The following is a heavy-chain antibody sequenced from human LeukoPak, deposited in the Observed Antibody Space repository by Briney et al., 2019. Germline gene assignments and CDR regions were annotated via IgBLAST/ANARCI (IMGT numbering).Heavy chain of an antibody. CDR1: GYTFTSSA. Sequence: ASVKVSCKASGYTFTSSAMNWVQQAPGQGLERMGWINPNSGGTNYAQKFQGRVTMTRDTSISTAYMELSRLRSDDTAVYYCASDIAVAGHVTSIPPFDYWGQGTLVTVSS. V-gene: IGHV1-2*02. D-gene: IGHD6-19*01. CDR2: INPNSGGT. J-gene: IGHJ4*02. CDR3: ASDIAVAGHVTSIPPFDY.